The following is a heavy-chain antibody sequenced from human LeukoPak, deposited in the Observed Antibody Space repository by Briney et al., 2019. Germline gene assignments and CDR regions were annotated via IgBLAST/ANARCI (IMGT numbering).Heavy chain of an antibody. D-gene: IGHD5-18*01. V-gene: IGHV4-59*01. CDR3: ARDPEDTAREGAFDI. J-gene: IGHJ3*02. CDR2: IYYSGST. Sequence: PSETLSLTCTVSGGSISSYYWSWIRQPPGKGLEWIGYIYYSGSTNYNPSLKSRVTISVDTSKNQFSLKLSSVTAADTAVYYCARDPEDTAREGAFDIWGQGTMVTVSS. CDR1: GGSISSYY.